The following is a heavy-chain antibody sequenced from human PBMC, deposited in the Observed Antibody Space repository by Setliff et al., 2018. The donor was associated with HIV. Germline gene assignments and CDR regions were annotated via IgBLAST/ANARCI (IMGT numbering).Heavy chain of an antibody. J-gene: IGHJ4*02. V-gene: IGHV1-18*01. CDR3: AREHSTTWPYFDF. Sequence: ASVKVSCKASGYTFSSYGISWVRQAPGQGLEWMGWISPSNGYTDYAQKFQGRVTMTTDTSTSTAYMELRSLRSDDTAVYFCAREHSTTWPYFDFWGQGTLVTVSS. CDR2: ISPSNGYT. CDR1: GYTFSSYG. D-gene: IGHD6-13*01.